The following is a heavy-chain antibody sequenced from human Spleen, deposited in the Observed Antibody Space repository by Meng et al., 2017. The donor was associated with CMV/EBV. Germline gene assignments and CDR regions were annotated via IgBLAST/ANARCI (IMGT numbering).Heavy chain of an antibody. D-gene: IGHD3-3*01. Sequence: SLKISCAASGFTFDDYAMHWVRQAPGKGLEWVSGISWNSGSIGYADSVKGRFTISRDNAKNTLFLQLNSLRADDTAVYYCARGWHYLVTIFGVVRGDYWGQGTLVTVSS. CDR2: ISWNSGSI. V-gene: IGHV3-9*01. CDR1: GFTFDDYA. CDR3: ARGWHYLVTIFGVVRGDY. J-gene: IGHJ4*02.